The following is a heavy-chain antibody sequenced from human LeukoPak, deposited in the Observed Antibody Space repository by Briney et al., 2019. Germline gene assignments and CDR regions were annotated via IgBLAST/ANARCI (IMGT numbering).Heavy chain of an antibody. CDR1: GFTFSSYA. CDR3: ARPSLPYNWNYGVVDY. J-gene: IGHJ4*02. V-gene: IGHV3-7*01. Sequence: GSLRLSCAASGFTFSSYAMSWVRQAPGKGLEWVANIKQDGSEKYYVDSVKGRFTISRDNAKNSLYLQMNSLRAEDTAVYYCARPSLPYNWNYGVVDYWGQGTLVTVSS. CDR2: IKQDGSEK. D-gene: IGHD1-7*01.